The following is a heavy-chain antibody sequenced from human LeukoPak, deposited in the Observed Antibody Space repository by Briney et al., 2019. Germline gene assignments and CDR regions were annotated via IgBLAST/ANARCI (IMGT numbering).Heavy chain of an antibody. CDR2: IYYSGST. D-gene: IGHD1-14*01. V-gene: IGHV4-61*01. CDR3: ARRNRGLTDAFDI. CDR1: GGSFSSGSYY. J-gene: IGHJ3*02. Sequence: SETLSLTCTVSGGSFSSGSYYWSWIRQPPGKGLEWIGYIYYSGSTNYNPSLKSRVTISADTSKNQFSLKLSSVTAADTAVYYCARRNRGLTDAFDIWGQGQWSPSLQ.